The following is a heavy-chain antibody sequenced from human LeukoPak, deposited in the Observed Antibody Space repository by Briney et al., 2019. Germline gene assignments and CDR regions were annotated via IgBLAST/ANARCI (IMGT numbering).Heavy chain of an antibody. J-gene: IGHJ4*02. CDR1: DDSISDYY. V-gene: IGHV4-38-2*02. CDR2: VYYTGAS. D-gene: IGHD1-1*01. CDR3: AKAPGHTTPLPGASTRAYYLDS. Sequence: SETLSLTCTVSDDSISDYYRGWIRQPPGKGLEWIGSVYYTGASYYNPSLKSRVTISIDTSKKHFSLKLTSVTAADTAVYYCAKAPGHTTPLPGASTRAYYLDSWGQGTLVTVSS.